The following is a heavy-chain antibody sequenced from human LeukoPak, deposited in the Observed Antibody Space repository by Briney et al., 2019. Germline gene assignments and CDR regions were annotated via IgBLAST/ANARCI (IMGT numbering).Heavy chain of an antibody. D-gene: IGHD3-16*01. V-gene: IGHV4-4*09. CDR3: ARGAFRNSPPYYYMDV. J-gene: IGHJ6*03. CDR2: IYTSGST. Sequence: PSETLSLTCTVSGGSISSYYWSWIRQPPGKGLEWIGYIYTSGSTNYNPSLKSRVTISVDTSKNQFSLKLSSVTAADTAVYYCARGAFRNSPPYYYMDVWGKGTTVTVSS. CDR1: GGSISSYY.